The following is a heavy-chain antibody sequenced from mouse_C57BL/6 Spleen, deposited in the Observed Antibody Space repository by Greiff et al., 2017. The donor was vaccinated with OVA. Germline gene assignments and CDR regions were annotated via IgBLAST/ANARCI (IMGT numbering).Heavy chain of an antibody. D-gene: IGHD1-1*01. CDR1: GYTFTSYW. J-gene: IGHJ1*03. CDR2: IYPSDSET. CDR3: ARASYYGSSYDV. Sequence: VQLQQPGAELVRPGSSVKLSCKASGYTFTSYWMDWVKQRPGQGLEWIGNIYPSDSETHYNQKFKDKATLTVDKSSSTAYMQLSSLTSEDSAVYYCARASYYGSSYDVWGTGTTVTVSS. V-gene: IGHV1-61*01.